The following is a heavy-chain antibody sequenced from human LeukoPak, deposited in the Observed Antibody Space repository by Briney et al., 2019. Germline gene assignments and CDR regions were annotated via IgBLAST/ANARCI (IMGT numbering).Heavy chain of an antibody. CDR2: ISWNSGSI. CDR1: GFTFSTNA. J-gene: IGHJ4*02. D-gene: IGHD3-10*01. CDR3: AKVAGHYYGSGSQAYFDY. Sequence: PGGSLRLSCVASGFTFSTNAMSWVRQAPGKGLEWVSGISWNSGSIGYADSVKGRFTISRDNAKNSLYLQMNSLRAEDTALYYCAKVAGHYYGSGSQAYFDYWGQGTLVTVSS. V-gene: IGHV3-9*01.